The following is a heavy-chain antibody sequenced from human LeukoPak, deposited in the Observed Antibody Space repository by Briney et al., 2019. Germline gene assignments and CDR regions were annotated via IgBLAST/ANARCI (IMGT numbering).Heavy chain of an antibody. J-gene: IGHJ4*02. CDR3: ARDGAGSGKGIDY. CDR2: IYSGGST. D-gene: IGHD3-3*01. CDR1: GFTVSSNY. Sequence: GGSLRLSCAASGFTVSSNYMSWVRQALGKGLEWVSVIYSGGSTYYADSVKGRFTISRDNSKNTLYLQMNSLRAEDTAVYYCARDGAGSGKGIDYWGQGTLVTVSS. V-gene: IGHV3-66*02.